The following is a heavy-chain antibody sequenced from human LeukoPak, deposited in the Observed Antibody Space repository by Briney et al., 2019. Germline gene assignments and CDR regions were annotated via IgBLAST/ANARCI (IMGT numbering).Heavy chain of an antibody. V-gene: IGHV4-39*01. Sequence: PSETLSLTCTVSGGSISTYYWDWIRQAPGKGLEWIGRIEYSGSPYYNPSLKRRVTISVDTSKNQFSLKLSSVTAADTAVYYCARPYSSGFIYYFDQWGQGTLVTVSS. CDR1: GGSISTYY. CDR3: ARPYSSGFIYYFDQ. D-gene: IGHD6-19*01. CDR2: IEYSGSP. J-gene: IGHJ4*02.